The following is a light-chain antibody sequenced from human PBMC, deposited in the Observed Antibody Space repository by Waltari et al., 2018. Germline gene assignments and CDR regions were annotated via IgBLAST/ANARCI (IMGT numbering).Light chain of an antibody. CDR1: SSDVGGYNS. CDR3: SSYSGSNNLGV. CDR2: EVN. V-gene: IGLV2-8*01. Sequence: QSALIQPPSASGSPGQSVTISCTGTSSDVGGYNSVSWYQQHPGKAPKLIISEVNKRPSGVPDRFSGSKSGNTASLTVSGLQADDEADYYCSSYSGSNNLGVFGGGTKLTVL. J-gene: IGLJ2*01.